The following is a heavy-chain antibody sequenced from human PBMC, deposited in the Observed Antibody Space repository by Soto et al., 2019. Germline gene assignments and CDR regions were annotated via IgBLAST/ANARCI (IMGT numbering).Heavy chain of an antibody. V-gene: IGHV1-24*01. CDR2: FDPEDGET. Sequence: GASVKVSCKVSGYTLTELSMHWVRQAPGKGLEWMGGFDPEDGETIYAQKFQGRVTMTEDTSTDTAYMELSSLRSEDTAVYYCATDRERGVNWNDGYYYGMDVWGQGTTVTVSS. CDR3: ATDRERGVNWNDGYYYGMDV. D-gene: IGHD1-20*01. J-gene: IGHJ6*02. CDR1: GYTLTELS.